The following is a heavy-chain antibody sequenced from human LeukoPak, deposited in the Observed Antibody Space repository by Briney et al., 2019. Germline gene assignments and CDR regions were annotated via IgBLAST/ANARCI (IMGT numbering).Heavy chain of an antibody. J-gene: IGHJ4*02. CDR1: GFTFSSYA. CDR3: AREIGYYGGPRGNFDY. D-gene: IGHD3-3*01. V-gene: IGHV3-30-3*01. CDR2: ISYDGGNK. Sequence: PGGSLRLSCAASGFTFSSYAMHWVRQAPGKGLEWVAVISYDGGNKYYADSVKGRFTISRDNSKNTLYLQMNSLRAEDTAVYYCAREIGYYGGPRGNFDYWGQGTLVTVSS.